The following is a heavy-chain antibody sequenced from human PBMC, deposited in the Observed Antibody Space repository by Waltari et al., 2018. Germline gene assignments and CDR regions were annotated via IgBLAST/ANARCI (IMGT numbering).Heavy chain of an antibody. D-gene: IGHD6-13*01. V-gene: IGHV3-9*01. CDR1: GFTFADRA. CDR2: ISWNSDSI. CDR3: AKDLRPDTSSWIDY. Sequence: EVQLVESGGGLVQPGRSLRLSCAASGFTFADRAMPWVRQTPGKGLEWVSGISWNSDSIAYADSVKGRFTISRDNAKNSLYLQMNSLRPDDTALYYCAKDLRPDTSSWIDYWGQGTLVTVSS. J-gene: IGHJ4*02.